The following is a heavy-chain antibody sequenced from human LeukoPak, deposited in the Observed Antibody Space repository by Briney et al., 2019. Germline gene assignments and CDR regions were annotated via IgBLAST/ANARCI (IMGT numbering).Heavy chain of an antibody. CDR3: ARAYSGFESFDY. D-gene: IGHD5-12*01. Sequence: ASVKVSCKASGYTFTDYYIHWVRQAPGQGLEWLGWINPNSGGTNYAQKFQGRVTMSRDTSINTAYLELSRLTSDDTALYYCARAYSGFESFDYWGQGTLVTVSS. CDR2: INPNSGGT. V-gene: IGHV1-2*02. CDR1: GYTFTDYY. J-gene: IGHJ4*02.